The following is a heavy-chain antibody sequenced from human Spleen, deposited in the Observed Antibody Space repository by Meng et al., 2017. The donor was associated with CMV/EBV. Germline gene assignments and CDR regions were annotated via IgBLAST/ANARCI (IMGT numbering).Heavy chain of an antibody. J-gene: IGHJ4*02. CDR3: ARQKEMGIVVTLGY. D-gene: IGHD2-21*01. V-gene: IGHV1-2*02. CDR2: INAKNGDT. CDR1: GYSFTGYY. Sequence: SGYSFTGYYIHWVRQAPGQGLEWMGWINAKNGDTNYAQKFQGRVTMTTETSISTAYMELSSLRSDDTAVHYCARQKEMGIVVTLGYWGQGALVTVSS.